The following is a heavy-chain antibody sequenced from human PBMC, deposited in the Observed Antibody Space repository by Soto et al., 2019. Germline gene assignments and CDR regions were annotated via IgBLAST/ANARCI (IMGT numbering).Heavy chain of an antibody. J-gene: IGHJ6*03. CDR1: GFTFSSYV. V-gene: IGHV3-23*01. Sequence: VQLLESGGGLVQPGGSLRLSCAASGFTFSSYVMSWVRQAPGKGLEWVSGFSGSGGSTYYADSVKGRFTISRDNSKNTLYLQMNSLRAEDTAVYYCATLPTNILVVVAAPMDVWGKGTTVTVSS. CDR3: ATLPTNILVVVAAPMDV. CDR2: FSGSGGST. D-gene: IGHD2-15*01.